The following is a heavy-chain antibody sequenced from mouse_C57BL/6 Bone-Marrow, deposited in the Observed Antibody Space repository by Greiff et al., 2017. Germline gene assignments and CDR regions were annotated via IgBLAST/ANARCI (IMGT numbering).Heavy chain of an antibody. V-gene: IGHV1-81*01. CDR3: ARSFGNYAAY. CDR1: GYTFTSYG. CDR2: IYPRSGNT. D-gene: IGHD2-1*01. J-gene: IGHJ3*01. Sequence: VQLQQSGAELARPGASVKLSCKASGYTFTSYGISWVKQRTGQGLEWIGEIYPRSGNTYYNEKFQGKATLTADKSSSTAYMRLLSLTSDDSAVYFRARSFGNYAAYWGQGTLVTVSA.